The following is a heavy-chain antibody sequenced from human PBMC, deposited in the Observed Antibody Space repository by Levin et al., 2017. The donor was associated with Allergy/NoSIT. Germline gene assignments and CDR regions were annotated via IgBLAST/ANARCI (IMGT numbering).Heavy chain of an antibody. D-gene: IGHD5-18*01. V-gene: IGHV1-18*01. CDR1: GYTFADYH. CDR2: ISTYSGNT. J-gene: IGHJ4*02. CDR3: ARDGPGYGYFDY. Sequence: GESLKISCRSSGYTFADYHTNWVRQAPGQGLEWVGWISTYSGNTDYAQKFQGRVTMTRDTSTTTVYMELRSLTSDDTAVYYSARDGPGYGYFDYWGQGTLVTVSS.